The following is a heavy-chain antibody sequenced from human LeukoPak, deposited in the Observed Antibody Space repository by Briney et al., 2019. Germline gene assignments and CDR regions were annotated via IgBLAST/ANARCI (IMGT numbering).Heavy chain of an antibody. V-gene: IGHV3-15*01. J-gene: IGHJ4*02. CDR3: TSQSYYDSTFDY. Sequence: GGSLRLSCAASGFTFSNAWMSWVRQAPGKGLEWVGRIKSKTDGGTTDYAAPVKGRFTISRDDSKNTLYLQMNSLKTEDTAVHYCTSQSYYDSTFDYWGQGTLVTVSS. D-gene: IGHD3-22*01. CDR2: IKSKTDGGTT. CDR1: GFTFSNAW.